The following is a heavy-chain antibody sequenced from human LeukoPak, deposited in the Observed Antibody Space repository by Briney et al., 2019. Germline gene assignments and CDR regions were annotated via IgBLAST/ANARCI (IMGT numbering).Heavy chain of an antibody. CDR2: IRYDGSNK. CDR1: GFTFSSYG. D-gene: IGHD2-2*01. CDR3: SRLDRETYCSSTSCYVY. J-gene: IGHJ4*02. Sequence: GGSLRLSCAASGFTFSSYGMHWVRQAPGKGLEWVAFIRYDGSNKYYADSVKGRFTISRDNSKNTLYLQMNSLRAEDTAVYYCSRLDRETYCSSTSCYVYWGQGTLVTVSS. V-gene: IGHV3-30*02.